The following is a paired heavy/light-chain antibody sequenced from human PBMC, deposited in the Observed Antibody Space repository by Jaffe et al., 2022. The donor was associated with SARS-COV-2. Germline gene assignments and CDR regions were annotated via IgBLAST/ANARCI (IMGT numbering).Light chain of an antibody. CDR3: YSYAGSSTFMV. Sequence: QSALTQPASVSGSPGQSITISCTGTSSDVGIYNLVSWYQQHPGKAPKLIIYEVSKRPSGVSNRFSGSKSGNTASLTISGLQAEDEADYYCYSYAGSSTFMVFGGGTTLTVL. CDR2: EVS. CDR1: SSDVGIYNL. J-gene: IGLJ3*02. V-gene: IGLV2-23*02.
Heavy chain of an antibody. D-gene: IGHD2-21*02. Sequence: QLQLQESGPGLVKPSETLSLTCTVSGGSISSNSYYWGWIRQPPGKGLEWIGSIYYSGNTYYNPSLKSRVIISVDTSKNQFSLNLSSVTAADTAVYYCARTLWGGDPGSFDVWGQGTMLTVSS. CDR2: IYYSGNT. J-gene: IGHJ3*01. V-gene: IGHV4-39*01. CDR3: ARTLWGGDPGSFDV. CDR1: GGSISSNSYY.